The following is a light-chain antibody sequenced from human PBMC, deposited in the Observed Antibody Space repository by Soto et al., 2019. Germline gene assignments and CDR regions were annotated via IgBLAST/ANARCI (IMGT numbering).Light chain of an antibody. CDR2: GTS. Sequence: ETVMTQSPGSLSLSPGERVTLSCRASQSVSSNYLAWYQQKPGQAPRLLIYGTSSRATGIPDRFSGSGSATDFTLTISRLEPEDFAVYYCQQYGSSPWTFGQGTKVEIK. CDR1: QSVSSNY. V-gene: IGKV3-20*01. J-gene: IGKJ1*01. CDR3: QQYGSSPWT.